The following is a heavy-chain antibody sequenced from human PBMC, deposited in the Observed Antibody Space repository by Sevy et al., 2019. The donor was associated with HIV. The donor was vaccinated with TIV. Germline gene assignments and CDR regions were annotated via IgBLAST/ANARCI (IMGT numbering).Heavy chain of an antibody. CDR3: ARDPGYCSSTSCFLDY. J-gene: IGHJ4*02. V-gene: IGHV3-21*01. CDR1: GFTFSSYS. D-gene: IGHD2-2*03. CDR2: ISSSSSYR. Sequence: GGSLRLSCAASGFTFSSYSMNWVRQAPGKGLEWVSSISSSSSYRYYADSVKGRFTISRDNAKNSLYLQMNSLRAEDTAVYYCARDPGYCSSTSCFLDYWGQGTLVTVSS.